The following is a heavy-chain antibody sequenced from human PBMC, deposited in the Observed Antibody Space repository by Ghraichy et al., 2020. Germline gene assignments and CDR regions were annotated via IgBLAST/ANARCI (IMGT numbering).Heavy chain of an antibody. D-gene: IGHD2-8*01. CDR2: IYYSGST. J-gene: IGHJ4*02. V-gene: IGHV4-59*11. CDR1: GGSISSHY. CDR3: ARGRMSRTRTSLEY. Sequence: SETLTLTCTVSGGSISSHYWSWIRQPPGKGLEWIAYIYYSGSTSYNPSLKSRVAISKDTSKNHFSLHLSSVTAADTAVYYCARGRMSRTRTSLEYWGQGTLVTVSS.